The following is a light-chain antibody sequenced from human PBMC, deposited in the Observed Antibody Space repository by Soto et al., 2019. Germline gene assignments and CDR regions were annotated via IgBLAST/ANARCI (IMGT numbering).Light chain of an antibody. J-gene: IGLJ1*01. CDR2: EVS. Sequence: QSVLTQPASVSGSPGQSITISCTGTSSDVGGYDFVSWYQQHPGKAPKLMIYEVSNRPSGVSNRFSGSKSGNTASLTIFGLQAEDEADYYCSSFRSGSTLFGTGTRLTVL. V-gene: IGLV2-14*01. CDR3: SSFRSGSTL. CDR1: SSDVGGYDF.